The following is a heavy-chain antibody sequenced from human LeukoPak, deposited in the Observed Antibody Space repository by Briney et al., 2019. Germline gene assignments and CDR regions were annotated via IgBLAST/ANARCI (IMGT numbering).Heavy chain of an antibody. V-gene: IGHV3-30-3*01. Sequence: GGSLRLSCAASGFTFSSYAMHWVRQAPGKGLEWVAVISYDGSNKYYADSVKGRFTISRDNSKNTLYLQMNSLRAEDTAVYYCARAWLRLNYFDYWGQGTLVTVSS. CDR1: GFTFSSYA. CDR3: ARAWLRLNYFDY. D-gene: IGHD5-12*01. CDR2: ISYDGSNK. J-gene: IGHJ4*02.